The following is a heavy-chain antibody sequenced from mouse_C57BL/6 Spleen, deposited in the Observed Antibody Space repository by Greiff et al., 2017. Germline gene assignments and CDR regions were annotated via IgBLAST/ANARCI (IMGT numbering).Heavy chain of an antibody. D-gene: IGHD2-4*01. CDR1: GYTFTSYW. V-gene: IGHV1-55*01. CDR3: ARSGLEGSYFDY. Sequence: QVQLQQSGAELVKPGASVKMSCKASGYTFTSYWITWVKQRPGKGLEWIGDIYPGSGSTNYNEKFKSKATLTVETSSNTAYMQLSSLTSEDSEVYYCARSGLEGSYFDYWGQGTTLTVSS. J-gene: IGHJ2*01. CDR2: IYPGSGST.